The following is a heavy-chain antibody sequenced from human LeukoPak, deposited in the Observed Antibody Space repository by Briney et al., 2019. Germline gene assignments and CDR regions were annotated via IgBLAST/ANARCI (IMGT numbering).Heavy chain of an antibody. V-gene: IGHV4-59*11. J-gene: IGHJ4*02. D-gene: IGHD1-26*01. CDR2: IYYSGST. Sequence: PSETLSLTCTVSGGSISRHYWSWIRQPPGKGLEWVGYIYYSGSTHYNPSLKSRVTISVDTSQNQFSLKLSSVTAADPTVYYCARRSSVGRLRSHLSYFDYWGQGTLVTVSS. CDR1: GGSISRHY. CDR3: ARRSSVGRLRSHLSYFDY.